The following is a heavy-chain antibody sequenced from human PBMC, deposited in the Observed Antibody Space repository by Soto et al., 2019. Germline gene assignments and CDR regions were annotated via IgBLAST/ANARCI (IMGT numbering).Heavy chain of an antibody. J-gene: IGHJ5*01. CDR2: MYSSGST. V-gene: IGHV4-30-4*01. D-gene: IGHD2-15*01. CDR3: VRLCCSGTGCSRGGWFCS. CDR1: GGSINSGDYF. Sequence: QVQLQESGPGLVMPSQTLSLTCTVTGGSINSGDYFWTWIRQSPGKGLEWFGYMYSSGSTYYNPSLNSRITISADTSKNQFSLKLTPVTAGDTAVYYCVRLCCSGTGCSRGGWFCSWVQGALVTVSS.